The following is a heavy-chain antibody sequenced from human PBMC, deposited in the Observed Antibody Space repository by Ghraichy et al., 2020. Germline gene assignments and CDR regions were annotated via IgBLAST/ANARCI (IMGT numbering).Heavy chain of an antibody. Sequence: GGSLRLSCAASGFTFSSYGMHWVRQAPGKGLEWVAFIRYDGSNKYYADSVKGRFTISRDNSKNTLYLQMNSLRAEDTAVYYCAKEGYSGYDLPAFDIWGQGTMVTVSS. V-gene: IGHV3-30*02. J-gene: IGHJ3*02. D-gene: IGHD5-12*01. CDR2: IRYDGSNK. CDR3: AKEGYSGYDLPAFDI. CDR1: GFTFSSYG.